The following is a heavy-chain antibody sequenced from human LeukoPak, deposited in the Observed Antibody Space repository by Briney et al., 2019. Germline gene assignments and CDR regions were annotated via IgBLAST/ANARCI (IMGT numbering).Heavy chain of an antibody. CDR3: ARHLRAVAGGRYFDY. V-gene: IGHV4-39*01. CDR1: GGSISSSSYY. Sequence: PSETLSLTCTVSGGSISSSSYYWGWIRQPPGKGLEWIGSIYYSGSTYYNPSLKSRVTISVDTSKNQFSLKLSSVTAADTAVYYCARHLRAVAGGRYFDYWGQGTQVTVSS. J-gene: IGHJ4*02. D-gene: IGHD6-19*01. CDR2: IYYSGST.